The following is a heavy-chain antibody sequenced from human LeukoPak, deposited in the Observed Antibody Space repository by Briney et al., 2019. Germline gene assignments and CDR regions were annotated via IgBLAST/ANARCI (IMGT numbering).Heavy chain of an antibody. CDR3: AREGDFWSGYYTRGLDY. D-gene: IGHD3-3*01. CDR2: IYFGGST. J-gene: IGHJ4*02. CDR1: GGSITSTSYY. V-gene: IGHV4-39*07. Sequence: SETLSLTCTVSGGSITSTSYYWGWIRQPPGKGLEWIGSIYFGGSTNYNPSLKSRVTISVDTSKNQFSLKLSSVTAADTAVYYCAREGDFWSGYYTRGLDYWGQGTLVTVSS.